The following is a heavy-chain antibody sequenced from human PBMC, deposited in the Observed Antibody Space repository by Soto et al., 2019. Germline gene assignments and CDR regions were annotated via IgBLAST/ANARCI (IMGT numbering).Heavy chain of an antibody. CDR2: ISYDGSNK. CDR3: AKSQEIGTHFFDS. J-gene: IGHJ4*02. CDR1: GFTFSSYG. V-gene: IGHV3-30*18. Sequence: GGSLRLSCEASGFTFSSYGMHWVRQAPGKGLEWVAVISYDGSNKYYADSVKGRFTISRDNSKNTLYLQMNSLRAGDMAVYFCAKSQEIGTHFFDSWGQGTQVTVSS. D-gene: IGHD6-13*01.